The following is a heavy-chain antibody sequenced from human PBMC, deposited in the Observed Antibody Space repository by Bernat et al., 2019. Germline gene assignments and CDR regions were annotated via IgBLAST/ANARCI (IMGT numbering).Heavy chain of an antibody. V-gene: IGHV4-59*08. CDR2: IYFSGST. J-gene: IGHJ4*02. CDR1: SISSHY. Sequence: SISSHYWSWIRQPPGKGLEWIGYIYFSGSTNYNPTLKSRVTISIDTSKSRFSLKLSSVTAADTAVYHCARRNGPLEYFDYWGQG. CDR3: ARRNGPLEYFDY. D-gene: IGHD1-1*01.